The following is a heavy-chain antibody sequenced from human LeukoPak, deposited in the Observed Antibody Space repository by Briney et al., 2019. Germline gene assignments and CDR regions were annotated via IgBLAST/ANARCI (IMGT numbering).Heavy chain of an antibody. D-gene: IGHD4-17*01. V-gene: IGHV3-66*01. CDR3: AREDYGRSRYYYGMDV. CDR2: IYSSGST. J-gene: IGHJ6*02. Sequence: GGSLRLSCAASGFTVSSNYMSWVRQAPGKGLEWVSVIYSSGSTYYADSVKGRFTISRDNSKNTLYLQMNSLRAEDTAVYYCAREDYGRSRYYYGMDVWGQGTTVTVSS. CDR1: GFTVSSNY.